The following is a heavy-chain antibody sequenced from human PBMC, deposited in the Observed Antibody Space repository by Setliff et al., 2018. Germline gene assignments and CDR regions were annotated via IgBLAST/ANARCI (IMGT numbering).Heavy chain of an antibody. CDR3: ATVVGNFGHWYFDL. CDR2: IYYDGSSK. Sequence: PGGSLRLSCAASGFTLSTYGMQWVRQAPGKGLEWVAIIYYDGSSKYYTESVKDRFIISRDNSRNTLFLQMNSLRVEDTAVYYCATVVGNFGHWYFDLWGRGALVTVSS. D-gene: IGHD3-10*01. V-gene: IGHV3-33*01. J-gene: IGHJ2*01. CDR1: GFTLSTYG.